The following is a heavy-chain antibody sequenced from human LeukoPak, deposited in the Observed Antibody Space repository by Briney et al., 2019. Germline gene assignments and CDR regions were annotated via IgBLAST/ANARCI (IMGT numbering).Heavy chain of an antibody. CDR1: GFTFSGFA. V-gene: IGHV3-30*04. Sequence: PGRSLRLSCAASGFTFSGFAMHWVRQAPGKGLEWVAVVSYDGSNKYYADSVKGRFTISRDNSKNTLYMQMNSLRAEDTAVYYCARSRVWFGELLYSDWFDPWGQGTLVTVSS. J-gene: IGHJ5*02. D-gene: IGHD3-10*01. CDR2: VSYDGSNK. CDR3: ARSRVWFGELLYSDWFDP.